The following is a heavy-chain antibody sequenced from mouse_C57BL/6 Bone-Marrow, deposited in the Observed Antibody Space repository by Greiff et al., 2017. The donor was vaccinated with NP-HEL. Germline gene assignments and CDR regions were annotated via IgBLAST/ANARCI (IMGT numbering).Heavy chain of an antibody. J-gene: IGHJ2*01. CDR3: ARASTMVTTYFDY. Sequence: QVHVKQPGTELVKPGASVKLSCKASGYTFTSYWMHWVKQRPGQGLEWIGNINPSNGGTNYNEKFKSKATLTVDKSSSTAYMQLSSLTSEDSAVYYCARASTMVTTYFDYWGQGTTLTVSS. CDR1: GYTFTSYW. V-gene: IGHV1-53*01. D-gene: IGHD2-2*01. CDR2: INPSNGGT.